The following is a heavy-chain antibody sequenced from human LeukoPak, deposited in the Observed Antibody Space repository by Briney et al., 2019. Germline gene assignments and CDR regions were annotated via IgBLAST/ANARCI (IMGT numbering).Heavy chain of an antibody. J-gene: IGHJ4*02. CDR1: GFTFSSYE. V-gene: IGHV3-48*03. D-gene: IGHD3/OR15-3a*01. CDR2: ISSSGSTI. CDR3: ARAFWGGLVRYFDY. Sequence: QPGGSLRLSCAASGFTFSSYEMNWVRQAPGKGLEWVSYISSSGSTIYYADSVKGRFTISRDNAKNSLYLQMNSLRAEDTAVYYCARAFWGGLVRYFDYWGQGTLVTVSS.